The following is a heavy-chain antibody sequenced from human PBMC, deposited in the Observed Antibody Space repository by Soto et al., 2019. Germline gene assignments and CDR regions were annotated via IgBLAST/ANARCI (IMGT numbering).Heavy chain of an antibody. CDR3: ARDEYQLLSSVSWFDS. J-gene: IGHJ5*01. CDR1: GGSISDDSY. CDR2: IYHTGNT. Sequence: PSETLSLTCTVSGGSISDDSYWSWIRQTPGKGLEWIGYIYHTGNTYYNPSLRSRVSISVDKSKSRFSLKLISVTAADTAVYFCARDEYQLLSSVSWFDSWGQGTLVTVS. D-gene: IGHD2-2*01. V-gene: IGHV4-30-4*01.